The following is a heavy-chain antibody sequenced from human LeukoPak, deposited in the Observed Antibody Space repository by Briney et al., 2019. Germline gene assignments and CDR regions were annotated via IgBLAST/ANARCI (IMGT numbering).Heavy chain of an antibody. Sequence: GSLRLSCAASGFTFRDYAMHWVRQAPGKGLEFVSVIGPIGVYTYYANSVKGRFTISRDNSKSTVSLQMGSLRDEDMAVYYCARSPPGRTNWNYYDYWGRGTLVTVSS. V-gene: IGHV3-64*01. J-gene: IGHJ4*02. CDR3: ARSPPGRTNWNYYDY. D-gene: IGHD1-1*01. CDR1: GFTFRDYA. CDR2: IGPIGVYT.